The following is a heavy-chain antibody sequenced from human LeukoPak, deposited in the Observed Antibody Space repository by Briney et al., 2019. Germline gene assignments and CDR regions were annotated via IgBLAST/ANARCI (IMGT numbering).Heavy chain of an antibody. CDR2: FDPEDGET. CDR1: GYTLTELS. D-gene: IGHD4-23*01. CDR3: ATDTGTDYGGNSGKDAFDI. Sequence: ASVKVPCKVSGYTLTELSMHWVRQAPGKGLEWMGGFDPEDGETIYAQKFQGRVTMTEDTSTDTAYMELSSLRSEDTAVYYCATDTGTDYGGNSGKDAFDIWGQGTMVTVSS. J-gene: IGHJ3*02. V-gene: IGHV1-24*01.